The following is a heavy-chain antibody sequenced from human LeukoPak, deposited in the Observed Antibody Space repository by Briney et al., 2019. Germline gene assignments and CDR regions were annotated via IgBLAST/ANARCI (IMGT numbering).Heavy chain of an antibody. J-gene: IGHJ5*02. CDR2: IYHSGST. D-gene: IGHD3-10*01. CDR1: GGSISSSNW. CDR3: ARACGLLWFGEPPPNWFDP. V-gene: IGHV4-4*02. Sequence: SGTLSLTCAVSGGSISSSNWWSWVRQPPGKGLEWIGEIYHSGSTNYNPSLKSRVTISVDKSKNQFSLKLSSVTAADTAVYYCARACGLLWFGEPPPNWFDPWGQGTLVTVSS.